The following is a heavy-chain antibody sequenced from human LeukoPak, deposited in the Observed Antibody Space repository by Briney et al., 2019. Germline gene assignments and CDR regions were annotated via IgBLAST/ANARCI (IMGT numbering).Heavy chain of an antibody. CDR3: AVLRVVGITMIVVVKPNFDI. CDR2: IYYTGST. D-gene: IGHD3-22*01. V-gene: IGHV4-59*01. J-gene: IGHJ3*02. Sequence: PSETLSLTCTVSGGSISSYYWSWIRQPPGKGLEWIGYIYYTGSTDYNPSLKSRVTILVDRSKNQFSLKLSSLTAADTAVYYCAVLRVVGITMIVVVKPNFDIWGQGTMVTVSS. CDR1: GGSISSYY.